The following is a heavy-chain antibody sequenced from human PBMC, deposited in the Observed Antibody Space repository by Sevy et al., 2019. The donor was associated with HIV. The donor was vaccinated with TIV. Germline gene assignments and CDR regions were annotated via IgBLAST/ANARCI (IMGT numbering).Heavy chain of an antibody. D-gene: IGHD5-12*01. V-gene: IGHV5-51*01. CDR1: GNNFNSYW. Sequence: GESLKISCKGFGNNFNSYWIGWVRQMPGKGLELMGFIYPSDSDTRYSPPIQGQVTISADMSISTAYLQWSSLKASDTAIYYCAGSGYSGYAFDYWGQGTLVTVSS. J-gene: IGHJ4*02. CDR2: IYPSDSDT. CDR3: AGSGYSGYAFDY.